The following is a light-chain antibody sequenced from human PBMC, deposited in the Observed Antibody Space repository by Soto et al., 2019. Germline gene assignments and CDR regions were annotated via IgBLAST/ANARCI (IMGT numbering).Light chain of an antibody. J-gene: IGLJ3*02. V-gene: IGLV1-47*01. CDR2: KNN. CDR3: ATRDDGLSGDWV. Sequence: QSVLTQPTSASGTPGQRVTISCSGSIGSNYIYWYQQLPGTAPKLLIYKNNLRPSGVPDRFSGSRSGTSASLAISGLRSEDETDYYCATRDDGLSGDWVFGGGTKLTVL. CDR1: IGSNY.